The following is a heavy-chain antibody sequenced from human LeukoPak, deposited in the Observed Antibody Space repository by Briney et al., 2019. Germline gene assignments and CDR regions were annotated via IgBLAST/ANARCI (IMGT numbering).Heavy chain of an antibody. CDR3: ARVSRGTIDY. CDR2: IYHTGST. J-gene: IGHJ4*02. V-gene: IGHV4-59*02. CDR1: GGSVSDYY. Sequence: SETLSLTCTISGGSVSDYYWSWIRQSPGKGLEWIGYIYHTGSTSYNPSLKSRVTISVDTPKNQFSLKLTSVTAADTAVYYCARVSRGTIDYWGQGTLVTVSS.